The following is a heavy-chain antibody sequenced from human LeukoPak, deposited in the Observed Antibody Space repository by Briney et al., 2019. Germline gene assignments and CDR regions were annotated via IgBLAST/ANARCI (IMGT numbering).Heavy chain of an antibody. D-gene: IGHD4-17*01. CDR3: AREFPHDYGDYVGPPKDWFDP. CDR2: MNPNSGNT. Sequence: GASVKVSCKASGYTFTGYDINWVRQATGQGLEWMGWMNPNSGNTGYAQKFQGRVTMTRNTSISTAYMELSSLRSEDTAVYYCAREFPHDYGDYVGPPKDWFDPWGQGTLVTVSS. J-gene: IGHJ5*02. CDR1: GYTFTGYD. V-gene: IGHV1-8*01.